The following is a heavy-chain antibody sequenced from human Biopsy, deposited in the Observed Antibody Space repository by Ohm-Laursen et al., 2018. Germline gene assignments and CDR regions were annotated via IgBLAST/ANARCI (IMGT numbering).Heavy chain of an antibody. CDR3: ARTRAHNFGALEF. V-gene: IGHV2-70*04. Sequence: TQTLTLTFSFSGLSLSSTRMRLGWLLQPPVAALACLGCLDWDDCKFYSPSLETRLSLSKDTTTKQVVLTLTDVDPGDTATYSCARTRAHNFGALEFWGQGTLVTVSS. D-gene: IGHD1-1*01. CDR2: LDWDDCK. CDR1: GLSLSSTRMR. J-gene: IGHJ4*01.